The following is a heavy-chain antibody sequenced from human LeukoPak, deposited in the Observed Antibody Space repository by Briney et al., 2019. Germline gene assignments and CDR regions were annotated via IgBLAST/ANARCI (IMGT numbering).Heavy chain of an antibody. V-gene: IGHV1-69*01. D-gene: IGHD2-15*01. CDR3: ARSHLGATQPFDY. J-gene: IGHJ4*02. CDR2: IIPIFGTA. CDR1: GGTFSSYA. Sequence: ASVKVSCKASGGTFSSYAISWVRQAPGQGLEWMGGIIPIFGTANYAQKFQGRVTITADESTSTAYMELSSLRSEDTAVYYCARSHLGATQPFDYWGQGTPVTVSS.